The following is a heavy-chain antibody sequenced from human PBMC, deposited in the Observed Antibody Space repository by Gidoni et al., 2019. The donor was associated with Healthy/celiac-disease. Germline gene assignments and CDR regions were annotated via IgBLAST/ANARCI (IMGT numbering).Heavy chain of an antibody. Sequence: KKPGSSVKVSCKASGGTFSSYAISWVRQAPGQGLEWMGGIIPIFGTANYAQKFQGRVTITADESTSTAYMELSSLRSEDTAVDYCARSGYCSSTSCPEGGIGMDVWGQGTTVTVSS. CDR1: GGTFSSYA. J-gene: IGHJ6*02. CDR3: ARSGYCSSTSCPEGGIGMDV. D-gene: IGHD2-2*01. V-gene: IGHV1-69*01. CDR2: IIPIFGTA.